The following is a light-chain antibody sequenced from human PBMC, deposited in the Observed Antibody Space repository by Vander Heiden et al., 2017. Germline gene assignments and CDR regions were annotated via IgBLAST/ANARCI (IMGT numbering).Light chain of an antibody. V-gene: IGKV4-1*01. CDR2: WAS. CDR1: QSVLYSSNNKNY. Sequence: DIVMTQSPDSLAVSLGERATINCKSSQSVLYSSNNKNYLAWYQQKPGQPPKLLIYWASTRESGVPDRFSGSGSGTDFTLTISSLQAEDVAVYYCQQYYTTSCTFGLGTKLEIK. J-gene: IGKJ2*02. CDR3: QQYYTTSCT.